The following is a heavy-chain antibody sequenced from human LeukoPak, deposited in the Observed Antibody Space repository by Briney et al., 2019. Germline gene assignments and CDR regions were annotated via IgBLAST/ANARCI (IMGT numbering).Heavy chain of an antibody. D-gene: IGHD2-15*01. J-gene: IGHJ4*02. CDR1: GFTFSHFW. CDR2: IKKTGSET. V-gene: IGHV3-7*01. Sequence: GGSLRLSCAASGFTFSHFWMSWVRQAPGKGLEWVAYIKKTGSETYYVDSVKGRFTITRDNTRNSLFLQMYSLRAEDTAIYFCAREDGYCSGGNCYSYFDSWGQGTLVTVSS. CDR3: AREDGYCSGGNCYSYFDS.